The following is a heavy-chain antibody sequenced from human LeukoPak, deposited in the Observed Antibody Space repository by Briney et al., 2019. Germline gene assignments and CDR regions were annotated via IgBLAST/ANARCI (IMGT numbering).Heavy chain of an antibody. Sequence: ASVKVSRKASGYTFTSYDINWVRQATGQGLEWMGWMNPKSGNTGYAQKFQRRGTMTMNISISTAYMELSSLLSEDTAVYYGAVRYCSSTSCYFYYWGQGTLVTVSS. CDR3: AVRYCSSTSCYFYY. CDR2: MNPKSGNT. CDR1: GYTFTSYD. V-gene: IGHV1-8*01. D-gene: IGHD2-2*01. J-gene: IGHJ4*02.